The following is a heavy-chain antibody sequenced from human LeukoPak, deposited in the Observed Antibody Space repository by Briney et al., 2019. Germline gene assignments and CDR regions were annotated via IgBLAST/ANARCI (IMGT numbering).Heavy chain of an antibody. CDR1: GGSISSGGYY. CDR2: IYYSGST. D-gene: IGHD3-10*01. J-gene: IGHJ6*02. CDR3: ARDRVRGLDSYYYYGMDV. V-gene: IGHV4-31*03. Sequence: SETLSLTCTVSGGSISSGGYYWSWIRQHPGKGLEWIGYIYYSGSTYYNPSLKSRVTISVDTSKNQFSLKLRSVTAADTAVYYCARDRVRGLDSYYYYGMDVWGQGTTVTVSS.